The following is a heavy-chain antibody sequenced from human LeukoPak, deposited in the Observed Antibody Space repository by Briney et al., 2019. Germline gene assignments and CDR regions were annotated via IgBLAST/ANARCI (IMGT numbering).Heavy chain of an antibody. CDR2: ISYSGST. J-gene: IGHJ4*02. CDR3: ASAPYYFDSSGYYWGIFDY. D-gene: IGHD3-22*01. Sequence: RPSETLSLTCTVSGGSISSYYWSWIRQPPGKGLEWIGYISYSGSTNYNPSLKSRVTISVDTSKNQFSLKLSSVTAADTAVYYCASAPYYFDSSGYYWGIFDYWGQGTLVTVSS. V-gene: IGHV4-59*08. CDR1: GGSISSYY.